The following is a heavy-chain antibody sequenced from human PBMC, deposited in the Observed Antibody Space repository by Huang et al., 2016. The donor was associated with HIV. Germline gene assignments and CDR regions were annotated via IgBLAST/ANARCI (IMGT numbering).Heavy chain of an antibody. V-gene: IGHV1-8*03. CDR1: GSTFTSYD. CDR3: ARGHRNTFGGTIAPIDF. CDR2: MNPNSGNT. J-gene: IGHJ4*02. Sequence: QVQLVQSGAEVKKPGASVKVSCKASGSTFTSYDVNWVRQAPGQGLECMGWMNPNSGNTGNAEQCQGRVTFIRNSSISTAYMELSSLRSEDTAVYYCARGHRNTFGGTIAPIDFWGQGTLVTVSS. D-gene: IGHD3-16*02.